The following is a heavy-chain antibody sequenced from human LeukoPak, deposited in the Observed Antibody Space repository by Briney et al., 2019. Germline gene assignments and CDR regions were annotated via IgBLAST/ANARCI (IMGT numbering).Heavy chain of an antibody. D-gene: IGHD3-3*01. CDR1: GFTFSSYW. CDR2: INSDGSST. CDR3: ARAYYDFWSGYYGEPYYFDY. Sequence: GGSLRLSCAASGFTFSSYWMNWVRQAPGKGLVWVSRINSDGSSTNYADSVKGRFTISRDNAKNALYLQMNSLRAEDTAVYYCARAYYDFWSGYYGEPYYFDYWGQGTLVTVSS. J-gene: IGHJ4*02. V-gene: IGHV3-74*01.